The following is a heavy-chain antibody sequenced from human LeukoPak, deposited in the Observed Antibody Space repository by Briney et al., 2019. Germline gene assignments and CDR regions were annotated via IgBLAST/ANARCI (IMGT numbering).Heavy chain of an antibody. Sequence: PSENLSLTCTVSGASITTFYWSWIRQPPGRGLEWIGYVYYSGSTNFNPSLKSRVTMSVDTSKNQFSLKLTSVTAADTAVYYCARGTTGDYWGQGTLVTVSS. D-gene: IGHD1-1*01. CDR3: ARGTTGDY. J-gene: IGHJ4*02. CDR2: VYYSGST. V-gene: IGHV4-59*01. CDR1: GASITTFY.